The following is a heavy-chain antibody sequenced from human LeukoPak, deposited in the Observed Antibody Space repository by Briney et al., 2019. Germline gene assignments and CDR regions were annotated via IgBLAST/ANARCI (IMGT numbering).Heavy chain of an antibody. J-gene: IGHJ4*02. CDR1: GYTFTSYD. Sequence: ASVKVSCKASGYTFTSYDIYWVRQATGQGLEWMGWMNPNSGNTGYAQKFQGRIIVSRNTSISTAYMELSSLTSEDTAIYYCARIAAAGNRRLNYWGQGTLVTVAS. D-gene: IGHD6-13*01. V-gene: IGHV1-8*01. CDR3: ARIAAAGNRRLNY. CDR2: MNPNSGNT.